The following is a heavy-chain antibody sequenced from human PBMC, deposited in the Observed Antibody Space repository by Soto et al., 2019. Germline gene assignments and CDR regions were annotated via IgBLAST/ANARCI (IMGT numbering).Heavy chain of an antibody. CDR3: AGGGSLDWYFDL. D-gene: IGHD1-26*01. Sequence: ASVKVSCKASGYTFTSYAMHWVRQAPGQRLEWMGWINAGNGNTKYSQKFQGRVTITRDTSASTAYMELSSLRSEDTAVYYCAGGGSLDWYFDLWDRGTLVTVSS. J-gene: IGHJ2*01. CDR2: INAGNGNT. V-gene: IGHV1-3*01. CDR1: GYTFTSYA.